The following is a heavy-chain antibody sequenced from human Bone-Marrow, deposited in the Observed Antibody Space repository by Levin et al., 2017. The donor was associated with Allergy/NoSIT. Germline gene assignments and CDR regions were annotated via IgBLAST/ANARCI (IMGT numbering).Heavy chain of an antibody. J-gene: IGHJ6*02. CDR2: IWLDGRSQ. CDR3: ARDLGQPDSYDYYFYGIDV. CDR1: GFTFRGYG. Sequence: SCTASGFTFRGYGFHWVRQAPGKGLEWVAVIWLDGRSQHYADSVQGRFTISRDNSQNTLWLQMNSLRAEDTAIYYCARDLGQPDSYDYYFYGIDVWGQGTTVTVSS. V-gene: IGHV3-33*01. D-gene: IGHD1-1*01.